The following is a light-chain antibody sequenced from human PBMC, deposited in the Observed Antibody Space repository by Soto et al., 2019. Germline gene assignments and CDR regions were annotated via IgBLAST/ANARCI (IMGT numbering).Light chain of an antibody. CDR2: EVS. V-gene: IGLV2-14*01. CDR1: SSDVGAYNY. Sequence: QSALTQPASVSGSPGQSITISCTGSSSDVGAYNYVSWYQQHPGKVPKLLIYEVSDRPSGISNRFSGSKSGNTASLTISGLQAEDDADYYRTSYTRRSTYVYGTGTKLTVL. CDR3: TSYTRRSTYV. J-gene: IGLJ1*01.